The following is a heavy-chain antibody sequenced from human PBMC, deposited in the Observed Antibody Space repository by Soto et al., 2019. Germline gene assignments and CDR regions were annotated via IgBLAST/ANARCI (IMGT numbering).Heavy chain of an antibody. J-gene: IGHJ4*02. Sequence: GGSLRLSCAASGFTFSSYWMHWVRQAPGKGLVWVSRINSDGSSTSYADSVKGRFTISRDNAKNTLDLQMNSLRAEDTAVYYCARYANYIWGSYRYYFDYWGQGTLVTVSS. CDR3: ARYANYIWGSYRYYFDY. CDR2: INSDGSST. D-gene: IGHD3-16*02. CDR1: GFTFSSYW. V-gene: IGHV3-74*01.